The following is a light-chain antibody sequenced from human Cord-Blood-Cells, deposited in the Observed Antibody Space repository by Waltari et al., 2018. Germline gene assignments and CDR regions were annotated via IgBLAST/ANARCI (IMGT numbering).Light chain of an antibody. V-gene: IGLV2-14*01. CDR2: DVS. Sequence: QSALTQPASVSGSPGQSITISCTGPSSDVGGYNYVSWYQQHPGKAPKLMIYDVSNRPSGVSNRFSGSKSGNTASLTISWLQAEDEADYYCSSYTSSSTRVVFGGGTKLTVL. J-gene: IGLJ2*01. CDR3: SSYTSSSTRVV. CDR1: SSDVGGYNY.